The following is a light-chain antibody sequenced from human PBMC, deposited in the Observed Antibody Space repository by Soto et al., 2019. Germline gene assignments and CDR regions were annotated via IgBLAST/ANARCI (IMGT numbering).Light chain of an antibody. CDR3: AAWDDSLSGHYV. V-gene: IGLV1-47*01. CDR1: SSNIGSNY. CDR2: RNN. J-gene: IGLJ1*01. Sequence: QLVLTQPPSASGTPGQRVTISCSGSSSNIGSNYVYWYQQLPGTAPKLLIYRNNQRPSGVPDRFSGSKSGTSASLAISALRSEDEAYYYCAAWDDSLSGHYVFGTGTKLTVL.